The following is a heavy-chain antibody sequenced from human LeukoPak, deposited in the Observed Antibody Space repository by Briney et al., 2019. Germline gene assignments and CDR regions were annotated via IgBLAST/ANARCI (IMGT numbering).Heavy chain of an antibody. CDR1: GGSFSESS. D-gene: IGHD3-10*01. CDR3: ARGDYCTNAVSLSSASGSYYHDS. J-gene: IGHJ4*02. V-gene: IGHV4-34*01. Sequence: SETLSLTCAVSGGSFSESSWNWIRQTPGKGLEWIGEITHSGSTKYNPSLGSRVTISVDTSKAQFSLRLTSVTAADTAVYYCARGDYCTNAVSLSSASGSYYHDSWGQGTLVTVSS. CDR2: ITHSGST.